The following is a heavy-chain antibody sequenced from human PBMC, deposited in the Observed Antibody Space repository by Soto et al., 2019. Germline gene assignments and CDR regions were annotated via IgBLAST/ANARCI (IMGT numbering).Heavy chain of an antibody. V-gene: IGHV1-69*01. Sequence: QVHWVHSGAEVKKPGSSVKVSCKASGGTFSRYAINWVRQAPGQGLEWMGGIIPMFGKANYAQKFQDRVTITEDESTSTGYMELRSLTSEDTAVYYCARDGTLYDSSGYYYLYWGQGTLVTVSS. D-gene: IGHD3-22*01. CDR2: IIPMFGKA. CDR3: ARDGTLYDSSGYYYLY. J-gene: IGHJ4*02. CDR1: GGTFSRYA.